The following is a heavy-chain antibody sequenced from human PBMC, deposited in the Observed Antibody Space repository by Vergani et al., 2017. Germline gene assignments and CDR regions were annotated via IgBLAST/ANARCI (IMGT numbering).Heavy chain of an antibody. Sequence: QMQLQESGPGLVKASETLSLTCTVSGDSIISRIYYWGWIRQPPGKGLEWIGSIYNSGNGDSSSSLKSRVTISADTSKNQFSLRLTSVTAADTAVYYCASGKYYSDSTSHCRGRYFDVWDRGTLVTVPS. V-gene: IGHV4-39*01. J-gene: IGHJ2*01. CDR3: ASGKYYSDSTSHCRGRYFDV. CDR2: IYNSGNG. CDR1: GDSIISRIYY. D-gene: IGHD3-16*01.